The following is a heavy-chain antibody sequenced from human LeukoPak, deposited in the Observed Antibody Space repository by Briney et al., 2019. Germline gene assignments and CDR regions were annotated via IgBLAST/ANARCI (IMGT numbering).Heavy chain of an antibody. CDR3: ARDRAPSTAYDILTVFGMDV. D-gene: IGHD3-9*01. J-gene: IGHJ6*04. CDR1: GGTFSSYA. CDR2: IIPIFGTA. Sequence: ASVKVSCKASGGTFSSYAISWVRQAPGQGLEWMGGIIPIFGTANYAQKFQGRVTITADESTSTAYMELSSLRSEDTAVYYCARDRAPSTAYDILTVFGMDVWGKGTTVTVSS. V-gene: IGHV1-69*13.